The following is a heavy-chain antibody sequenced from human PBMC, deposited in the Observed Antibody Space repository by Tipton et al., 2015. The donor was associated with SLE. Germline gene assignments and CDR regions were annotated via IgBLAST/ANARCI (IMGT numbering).Heavy chain of an antibody. CDR1: GYSFTSYW. CDR3: ARVGVVTPFDY. J-gene: IGHJ4*02. V-gene: IGHV5-51*01. CDR2: IYPGDSDT. Sequence: QLVQSGAEVKKPGEPLKISCKGSGYSFTSYWIGWVRQMPGKGLEWMGIIYPGDSDTRYSPSFQGQVTISVDTSKNQFSLKLSSVTAADTAVYCCARVGVVTPFDYWGQGTLVTVSS. D-gene: IGHD4-23*01.